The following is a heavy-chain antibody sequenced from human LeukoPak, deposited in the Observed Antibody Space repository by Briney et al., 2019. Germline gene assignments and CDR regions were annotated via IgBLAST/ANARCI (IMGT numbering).Heavy chain of an antibody. CDR2: ISPYRGDT. J-gene: IGHJ6*02. CDR3: ARQVLIAGGRYGMDV. V-gene: IGHV1-18*01. Sequence: ASVKVSCKASGYTFNSYGISWVRRAPGQGLEWMGWISPYRGDTEYAQKIQGRVTMTTDTSTSTAYMELRSLRSDDTAVYYCARQVLIAGGRYGMDVWGQGTTVTVSS. D-gene: IGHD2-15*01. CDR1: GYTFNSYG.